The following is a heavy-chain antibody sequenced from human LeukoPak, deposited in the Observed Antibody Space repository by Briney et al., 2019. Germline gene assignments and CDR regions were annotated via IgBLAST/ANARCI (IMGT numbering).Heavy chain of an antibody. Sequence: ASVKVSCKASGGTFSSYAISWVRQAPGQGLEWMGRIIPILGIANYAQKFQGRVTITADKSTSTAYMELSSLRFDDTAVYYCAREGGTAARPDDAFDIWGRGTMVIVSS. V-gene: IGHV1-69*04. CDR3: AREGGTAARPDDAFDI. J-gene: IGHJ3*02. CDR1: GGTFSSYA. D-gene: IGHD6-6*01. CDR2: IIPILGIA.